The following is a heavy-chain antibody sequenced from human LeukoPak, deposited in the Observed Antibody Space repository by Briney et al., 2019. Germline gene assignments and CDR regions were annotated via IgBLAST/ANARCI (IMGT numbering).Heavy chain of an antibody. Sequence: KPSETLSLTCTVSGGSISSSSYYWGWIRQPPGKGLEWIGSIYYSGSTYYNPSLKSRVTISVDTSKNQFSLKLSSVTAADTAVYYCARTPGYCSGGSCQDYWGQGTLVTVSS. J-gene: IGHJ4*02. CDR1: GGSISSSSYY. CDR3: ARTPGYCSGGSCQDY. V-gene: IGHV4-39*07. D-gene: IGHD2-15*01. CDR2: IYYSGST.